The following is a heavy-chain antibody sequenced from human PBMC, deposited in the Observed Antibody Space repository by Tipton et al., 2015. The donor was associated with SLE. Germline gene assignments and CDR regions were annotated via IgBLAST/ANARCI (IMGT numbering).Heavy chain of an antibody. D-gene: IGHD3-22*01. CDR1: GESFLGYF. J-gene: IGHJ6*03. CDR2: SIHSGTT. Sequence: TLSLTCGVYGESFLGYFWTWIRQPPGKGLEWIGESIHSGTTNYNPSLKSRVTISVDTSKNQFSLKLSSVTAADTAVYYCARHIGYYDSSGPSPRGRVYYYYYMDVWGKGTTVTVSS. V-gene: IGHV4-34*12. CDR3: ARHIGYYDSSGPSPRGRVYYYYYMDV.